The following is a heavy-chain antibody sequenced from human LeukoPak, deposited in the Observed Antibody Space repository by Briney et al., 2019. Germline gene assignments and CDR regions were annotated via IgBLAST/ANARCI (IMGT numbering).Heavy chain of an antibody. J-gene: IGHJ2*01. CDR3: ARIQPLWFGELLYYWYFDL. CDR1: GGSISSYY. D-gene: IGHD3-10*01. Sequence: SETLSLTCTVSGGSISSYYWSWIRQPAGKGLEWIGRINTSGSTNYNPSLKSRVTISVDTSKNQFSLKLSSVTAADTAVYYCARIQPLWFGELLYYWYFDLWGRGTLVTVSS. V-gene: IGHV4-4*07. CDR2: INTSGST.